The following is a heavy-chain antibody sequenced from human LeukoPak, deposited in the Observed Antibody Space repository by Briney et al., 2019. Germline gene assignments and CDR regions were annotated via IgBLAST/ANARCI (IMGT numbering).Heavy chain of an antibody. V-gene: IGHV4-31*03. CDR3: ARAVTVVVPAAIVGKGTHAFDI. CDR2: IYYSGST. CDR1: GGSISSGGYY. D-gene: IGHD2-2*02. J-gene: IGHJ3*02. Sequence: TSETLSLTCTVSGGSISSGGYYWSWIRQHPGKGLEWIGYIYYSGSTYYNPSLKSRVTISVDTSKNQFSLKLSSVTAADTAVYYCARAVTVVVPAAIVGKGTHAFDIWGQGAMVTVSS.